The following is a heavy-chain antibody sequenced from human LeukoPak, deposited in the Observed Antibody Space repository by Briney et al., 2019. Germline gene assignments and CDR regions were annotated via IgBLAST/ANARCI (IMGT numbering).Heavy chain of an antibody. V-gene: IGHV3-23*01. D-gene: IGHD6-19*01. CDR2: ISGSGGST. CDR3: AKDPGIAVAVGFWFDP. J-gene: IGHJ5*02. CDR1: GFTFSSYA. Sequence: SGGSLRLSCAASGFTFSSYAMSWVRQAPGKGLEWVSAISGSGGSTYYADSVKGRFTISRDNSKNTLYLQMNSLRAEDTAVYYCAKDPGIAVAVGFWFDPWGQGTLVAVSS.